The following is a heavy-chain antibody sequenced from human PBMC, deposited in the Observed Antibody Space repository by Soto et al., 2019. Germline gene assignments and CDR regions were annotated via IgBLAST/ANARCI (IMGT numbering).Heavy chain of an antibody. CDR2: IYPGDSDT. V-gene: IGHV5-51*01. Sequence: PGESLKISCKGSGYSFTSYWIGWVRQMPGKGLEWMGIIYPGDSDTRYSPSSQGQVTISADKSITTAYLQWSSLKASDAAMYYCALSTSGYCSGPRCPVYFDYWGQGTPVTVS. CDR1: GYSFTSYW. CDR3: ALSTSGYCSGPRCPVYFDY. D-gene: IGHD2-15*01. J-gene: IGHJ4*02.